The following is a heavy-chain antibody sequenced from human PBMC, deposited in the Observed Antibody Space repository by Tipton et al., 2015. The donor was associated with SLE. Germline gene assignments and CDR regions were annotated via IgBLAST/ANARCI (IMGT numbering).Heavy chain of an antibody. CDR1: GFTFSGYA. CDR3: AKDETISHWYFDL. D-gene: IGHD1/OR15-1a*01. V-gene: IGHV3-23*03. CDR2: IYSDGSI. J-gene: IGHJ2*01. Sequence: SLRLSCAASGFTFSGYAMTWVRQAPGKGLEWVSIIYSDGSIFYTNSVKGRFTISRDNSKGTLYLQMNSLRAEDTAVYYCAKDETISHWYFDLWGRGTLVTVSS.